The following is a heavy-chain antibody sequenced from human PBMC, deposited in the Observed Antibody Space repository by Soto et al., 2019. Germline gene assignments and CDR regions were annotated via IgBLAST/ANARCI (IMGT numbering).Heavy chain of an antibody. V-gene: IGHV4-30-4*01. D-gene: IGHD3-22*01. CDR2: IYYSGST. CDR3: ARDQGLLPYWYFDL. J-gene: IGHJ2*01. Sequence: PSETLSLTCTVSGGSISSGDYYWSWIRQPPGKGLEWIGYIYYSGSTYYNPSLKSRVTISVDTSKNQFSLKLSPVTAADTAVYYCARDQGLLPYWYFDLWGRGTLVTVSS. CDR1: GGSISSGDYY.